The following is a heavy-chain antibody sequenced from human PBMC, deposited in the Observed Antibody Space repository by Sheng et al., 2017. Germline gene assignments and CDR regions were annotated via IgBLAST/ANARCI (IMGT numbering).Heavy chain of an antibody. CDR2: VNHSGST. J-gene: IGHJ6*02. CDR3: ARGQGNGMDV. D-gene: IGHD3-10*01. Sequence: QVQLQQWGAGLLKPSETLSLTCAVYGGSFSGYYWSWIRQPPREGAWSGLGKVNHSGSTNYNPSLKSRVTISVDTSKNQFSLKLSSVTAADTAVYYCARGQGNGMDVWGQGTTVTVSS. V-gene: IGHV4-34*01. CDR1: GGSFSGYY.